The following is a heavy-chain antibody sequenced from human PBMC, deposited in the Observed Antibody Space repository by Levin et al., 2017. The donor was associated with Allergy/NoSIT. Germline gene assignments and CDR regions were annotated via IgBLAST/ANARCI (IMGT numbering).Heavy chain of an antibody. D-gene: IGHD6-25*01. CDR1: GGSFSGYY. J-gene: IGHJ4*02. CDR2: INHSGST. V-gene: IGHV4-34*01. CDR3: AREGEGQRGPRLPFDY. Sequence: SETLSLTCAVYGGSFSGYYWSWIRQPPGKGLEWIGEINHSGSTNYNPSLKSRVTISVDTSKNQFSLKLSSVTAADTAVYYCAREGEGQRGPRLPFDYWGQGTLVTVSS.